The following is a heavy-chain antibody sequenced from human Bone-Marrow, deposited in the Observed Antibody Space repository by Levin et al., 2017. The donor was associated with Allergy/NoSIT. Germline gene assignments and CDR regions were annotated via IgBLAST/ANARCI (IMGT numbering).Heavy chain of an antibody. CDR3: AGQIAAVGAFDY. CDR2: IYHTGSA. V-gene: IGHV4-38-2*01. D-gene: IGHD6-13*01. CDR1: AYSISSGYN. Sequence: SETLSLTCEVSAYSISSGYNWGWIRQPPGKGLEWIGNIYHTGSAYYNPSLKSRVTLLVDRSRNQFSLKLSSVTAADTAVYYCAGQIAAVGAFDYWGQGTLVTVSS. J-gene: IGHJ4*02.